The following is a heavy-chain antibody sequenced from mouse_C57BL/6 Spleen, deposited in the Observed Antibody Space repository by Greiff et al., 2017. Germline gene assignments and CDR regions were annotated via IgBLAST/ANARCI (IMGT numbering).Heavy chain of an antibody. CDR3: ARSEGNYYGSSFAY. J-gene: IGHJ3*01. Sequence: QVQLQQSGPELVKPGASVKISCKASGYAFSSSWMNWVKQRPGKGLEWIGRIYPGDGDTNYNGKFKGKATLTADKSSSTAYMQLSSLTSEDSAVYFCARSEGNYYGSSFAYWGQGTLVTVS. D-gene: IGHD1-1*01. CDR2: IYPGDGDT. V-gene: IGHV1-82*01. CDR1: GYAFSSSW.